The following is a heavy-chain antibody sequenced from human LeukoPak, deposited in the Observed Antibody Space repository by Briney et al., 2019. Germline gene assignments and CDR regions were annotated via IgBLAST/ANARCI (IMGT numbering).Heavy chain of an antibody. CDR3: ARWSSNYYDTSGRRFDP. CDR1: GGSLSDYY. V-gene: IGHV4-34*01. J-gene: IGHJ5*02. Sequence: PSETLSLTCAVYGGSLSDYYWSWIRQPPGKGLEWIGEINHSGSTNYNPSLKSRVTISVDTSKNQFSLKLSSVTAADTAVYYCARWSSNYYDTSGRRFDPRGQGTLVTVSS. CDR2: INHSGST. D-gene: IGHD3-22*01.